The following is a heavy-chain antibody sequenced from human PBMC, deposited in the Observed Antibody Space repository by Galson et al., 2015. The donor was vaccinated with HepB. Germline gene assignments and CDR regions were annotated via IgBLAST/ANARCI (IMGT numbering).Heavy chain of an antibody. D-gene: IGHD2-2*01. J-gene: IGHJ5*02. CDR1: GYTFTRYD. CDR3: ARGSSTRYCSSTSCYRFDP. V-gene: IGHV1-8*01. CDR2: MNPNSGNT. Sequence: SVKVSCKASGYTFTRYDINWVRQATGQGLEWMGWMNPNSGNTGYAQKFQGRVTMTRNTSISTAYMELSSLRSEDTAVYYCARGSSTRYCSSTSCYRFDPWGQGTLVTVSS.